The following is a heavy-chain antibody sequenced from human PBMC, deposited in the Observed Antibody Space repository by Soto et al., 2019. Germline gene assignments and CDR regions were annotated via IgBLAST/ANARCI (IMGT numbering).Heavy chain of an antibody. V-gene: IGHV1-18*01. CDR2: ISAYNGNT. Sequence: ASVKVSCKASGYTFTSYGISWVRQAPGQGLEWMGWISAYNGNTNYAQKLQGRVTMTTDTSTSTAYMELRSLRSDDTAVYYCARDSWQLVRSAFDIWGQGTMVTVSS. J-gene: IGHJ3*02. D-gene: IGHD6-6*01. CDR3: ARDSWQLVRSAFDI. CDR1: GYTFTSYG.